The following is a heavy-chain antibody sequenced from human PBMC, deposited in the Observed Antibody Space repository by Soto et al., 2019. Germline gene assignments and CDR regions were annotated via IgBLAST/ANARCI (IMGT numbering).Heavy chain of an antibody. J-gene: IGHJ4*02. Sequence: GGSLRLSCAGSGFSFSRYAMSWIRQTPGTGLEWVAAITNGGGNTDSADSVKGRFTISRDNSKSTLYLQMNSLRAEDTAVYFCAKGSASGSPYYFDFWGQGTLVTVSS. CDR2: ITNGGGNT. V-gene: IGHV3-23*01. D-gene: IGHD6-25*01. CDR1: GFSFSRYA. CDR3: AKGSASGSPYYFDF.